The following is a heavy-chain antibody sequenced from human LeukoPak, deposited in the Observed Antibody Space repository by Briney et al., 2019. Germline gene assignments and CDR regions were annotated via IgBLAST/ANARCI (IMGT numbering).Heavy chain of an antibody. CDR2: INPNSGAT. D-gene: IGHD3-10*01. CDR3: ARDGELISFPEDYWFEP. CDR1: GYTFTNYY. V-gene: IGHV1-2*02. Sequence: ASVKVSCKASGYTFTNYYMHGVRQAPGQGLEWMGWINPNSGATNFAQTFQGRVTMTRDTSISTAYMELSSLRSDDTALYYCARDGELISFPEDYWFEPWGQGTLVTVSS. J-gene: IGHJ5*02.